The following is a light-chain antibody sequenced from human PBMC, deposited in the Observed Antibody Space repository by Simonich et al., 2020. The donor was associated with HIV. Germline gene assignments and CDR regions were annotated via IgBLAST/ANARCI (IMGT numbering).Light chain of an antibody. CDR2: WAS. CDR1: QSVLYSSNNKNY. J-gene: IGKJ1*01. CDR3: QQYYSIPPT. Sequence: DIVMTQSPDSLAVSLGERATINCRSSQSVLYSSNNKNYLDWYQQRPVQPPKLLIYWASIRESGVPDRFSGSGSGTDFTLTISSLQAEDVAVYYCQQYYSIPPTFGQGTKVEIK. V-gene: IGKV4-1*01.